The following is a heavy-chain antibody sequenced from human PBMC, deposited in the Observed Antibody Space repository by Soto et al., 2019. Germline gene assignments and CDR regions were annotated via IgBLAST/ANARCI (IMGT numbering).Heavy chain of an antibody. V-gene: IGHV3-30*18. CDR3: AKDNPTIAY. CDR1: GFTFSSSG. Sequence: GGSLRLSCAASGFTFSSSGMHWVRQAPGKGPEWVAIISYDGSNKYYADSVEGRFTISRDNSKNTLFLQMNSLRPEDTAVYFCAKDNPTIAYWGQGTLVTVSS. J-gene: IGHJ4*02. D-gene: IGHD1-1*01. CDR2: ISYDGSNK.